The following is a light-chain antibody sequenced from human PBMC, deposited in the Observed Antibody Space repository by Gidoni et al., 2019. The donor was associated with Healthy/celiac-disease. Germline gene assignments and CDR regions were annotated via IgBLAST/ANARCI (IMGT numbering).Light chain of an antibody. CDR1: QSISSW. J-gene: IGKJ1*01. CDR2: DAS. V-gene: IGKV1-5*01. Sequence: DIQMTQSPSTLSASVGDRVTITCRASQSISSWLAWYQQKPGKAPKLLIYDASSLESGVPSRFICSGSGTEFTLTISSLQPDDFATYYCQQYNSYSGTFXQXTKVEIK. CDR3: QQYNSYSGT.